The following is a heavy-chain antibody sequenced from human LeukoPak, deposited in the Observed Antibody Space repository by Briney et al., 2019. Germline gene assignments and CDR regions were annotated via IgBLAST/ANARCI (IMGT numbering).Heavy chain of an antibody. CDR3: AREDVVLVDAVRYYHYGMDV. J-gene: IGHJ6*02. Sequence: AASVKVSCKASGYNFISYYMHWVRQAPGQGLEWMGIINPSGGSTSYAQKFQDRVTMTRDTSTSTEYMELSSLKSEDTAVYYCAREDVVLVDAVRYYHYGMDVWGQGTTVTVSS. CDR2: INPSGGST. CDR1: GYNFISYY. V-gene: IGHV1-46*01. D-gene: IGHD2-8*01.